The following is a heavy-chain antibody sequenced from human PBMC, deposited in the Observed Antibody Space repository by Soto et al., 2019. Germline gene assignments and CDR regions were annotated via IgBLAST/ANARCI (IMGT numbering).Heavy chain of an antibody. D-gene: IGHD3-10*01. CDR1: GYTFTSYA. CDR3: ARDLFLGSYYNPHDAFDI. V-gene: IGHV1-3*01. J-gene: IGHJ3*02. Sequence: APVKVSCKASGYTFTSYAMHWVRQAPGQRLEWMGWINAGNGNTKYSQKFQGRVTITRDTSASTAYMELSSLRSEDTAVYYCARDLFLGSYYNPHDAFDIWGQGTMVTVSS. CDR2: INAGNGNT.